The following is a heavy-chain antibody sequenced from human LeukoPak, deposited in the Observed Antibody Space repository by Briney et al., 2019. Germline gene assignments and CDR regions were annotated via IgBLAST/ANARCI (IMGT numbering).Heavy chain of an antibody. CDR2: IYHSGCT. V-gene: IGHV4-38-2*01. CDR3: ARLGAAAGYFDY. J-gene: IGHJ4*02. Sequence: PSETLSLTCAVSGYSISSGYYWGWIRQPPGKGLEWIGSIYHSGCTYYNPSLKSRVTISVDTSKNQFSLKLSSVTAADTAVYYCARLGAAAGYFDYWGQGTLVTVSS. D-gene: IGHD6-13*01. CDR1: GYSISSGYY.